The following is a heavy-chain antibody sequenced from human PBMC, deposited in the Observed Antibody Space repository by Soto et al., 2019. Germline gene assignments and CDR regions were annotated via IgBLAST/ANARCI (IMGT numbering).Heavy chain of an antibody. V-gene: IGHV3-23*01. Sequence: PGGSLRLSCAASGFTFSSYAMSWFRQAPGKGLEWVSAISGSGGSTYYADSVKGRFTISRDNSKNTLYLQMNSLRAEDTAVYYCAKGSRYCSGGSCSRKKYYYMDVWGKGTTVTVSS. CDR2: ISGSGGST. CDR3: AKGSRYCSGGSCSRKKYYYMDV. J-gene: IGHJ6*03. D-gene: IGHD2-15*01. CDR1: GFTFSSYA.